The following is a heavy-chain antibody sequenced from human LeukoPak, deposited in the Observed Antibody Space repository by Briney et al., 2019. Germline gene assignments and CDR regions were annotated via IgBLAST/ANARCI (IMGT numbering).Heavy chain of an antibody. CDR3: ARRYCSSTNCYAFDI. D-gene: IGHD2-2*01. V-gene: IGHV3-48*03. CDR2: VSGSGSII. CDR1: GFTFSSYE. J-gene: IGHJ3*02. Sequence: GGSLRLSCSVSGFTFSSYEMNWVRQAPGKGLEWVSYVSGSGSIIYYADSVKGRFTISRDNAKKSLYLQMNSLRAEDTAVYFCARRYCSSTNCYAFDIWGQGTMVTVSS.